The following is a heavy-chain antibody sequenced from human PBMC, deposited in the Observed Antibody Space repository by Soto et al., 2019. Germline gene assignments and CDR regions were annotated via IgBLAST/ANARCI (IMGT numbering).Heavy chain of an antibody. CDR3: ARDPQGSYCYIDY. CDR2: ISKDGNSK. J-gene: IGHJ4*02. V-gene: IGHV3-30-3*01. Sequence: LRLSCAASGFTFSSYAIHWVRQAPGKGLEWVTIISKDGNSKHYADSVKGRFTISRDNSKNTLFLQMNSLRAEDTAVYYCARDPQGSYCYIDYWGQGTPVTVSS. CDR1: GFTFSSYA. D-gene: IGHD3-10*01.